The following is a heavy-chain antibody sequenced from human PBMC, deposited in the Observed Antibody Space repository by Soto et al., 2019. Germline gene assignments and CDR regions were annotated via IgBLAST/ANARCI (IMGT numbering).Heavy chain of an antibody. J-gene: IGHJ4*02. CDR3: ASRTTILTWFDE. Sequence: SETLSLTCTVSGGSISSGDYYWSWIRQPPGKGLEWIGYIYYSGSTYYNPSLKSRVTISVDTSKNQFSLKLSSVTAADTAVYYCASRTTILTWFDEWGQGTLVTVSS. CDR2: IYYSGST. D-gene: IGHD5-12*01. CDR1: GGSISSGDYY. V-gene: IGHV4-30-4*01.